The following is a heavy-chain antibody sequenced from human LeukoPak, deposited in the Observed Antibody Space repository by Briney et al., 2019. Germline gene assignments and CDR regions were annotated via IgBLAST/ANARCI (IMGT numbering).Heavy chain of an antibody. CDR3: ARQAYYSDSSGYSNWFDP. V-gene: IGHV4-39*01. D-gene: IGHD3-22*01. CDR1: GGSISSSSYY. CDR2: IYYSGST. Sequence: PSETLSLTCTVSGGSISSSSYYWGWIRQPPGKGLEWIGSIYYSGSTYYNPPLKSRVTISVDKSKKQFSLKLSSVTAADTAVYYCARQAYYSDSSGYSNWFDPWGQGTLVTVSS. J-gene: IGHJ5*02.